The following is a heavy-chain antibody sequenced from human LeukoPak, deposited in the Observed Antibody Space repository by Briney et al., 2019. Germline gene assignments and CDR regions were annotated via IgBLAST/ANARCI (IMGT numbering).Heavy chain of an antibody. J-gene: IGHJ4*02. CDR3: ARDDWGPAR. D-gene: IGHD7-27*01. Sequence: GGSLRLSCAASGFIFSSYDMNWLRQAPGKGPECVAYISTGSVTFYTDSVRGRFTTSRDNVKNSVYLQMNSLSVDDTALYYCARDDWGPARWGQGTLVTVSS. V-gene: IGHV3-69-1*02. CDR1: GFIFSSYD. CDR2: ISTGSVT.